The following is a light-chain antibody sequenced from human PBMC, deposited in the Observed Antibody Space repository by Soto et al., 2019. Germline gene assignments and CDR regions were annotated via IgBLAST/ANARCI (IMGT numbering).Light chain of an antibody. CDR3: SSYTSSSTYV. Sequence: QSVLTQPASVSRSPGQSVTISCTGTSSDVGGYDYVSWYQHHPGKAPKLVIYDVTYRPSGVSDRFSGSKSANTASLTISGLQAEDEADYYCSSYTSSSTYVFGTGTKLTVL. CDR2: DVT. V-gene: IGLV2-14*01. CDR1: SSDVGGYDY. J-gene: IGLJ1*01.